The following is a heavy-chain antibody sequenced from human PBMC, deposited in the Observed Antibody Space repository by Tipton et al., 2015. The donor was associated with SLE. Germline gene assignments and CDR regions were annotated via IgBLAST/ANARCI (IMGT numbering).Heavy chain of an antibody. Sequence: TLSLTCTVSGGSISSHYWSWIRQPPGKGLEWIGYIYYSGCTNYNPSLKSRVTISVDTSKNQFSLKLSSVTAADTAVYYCARDGDYYDSSGYFFDAFDIWGQGTMVAVSS. D-gene: IGHD3-22*01. CDR1: GGSISSHY. CDR2: IYYSGCT. CDR3: ARDGDYYDSSGYFFDAFDI. V-gene: IGHV4-59*11. J-gene: IGHJ3*02.